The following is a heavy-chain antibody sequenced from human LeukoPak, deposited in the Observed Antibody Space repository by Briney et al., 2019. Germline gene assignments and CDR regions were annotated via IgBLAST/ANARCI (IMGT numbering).Heavy chain of an antibody. D-gene: IGHD3-22*01. CDR3: ARDRYYYDSSGYYSAFDT. CDR1: GGSISSYY. V-gene: IGHV4-4*07. J-gene: IGHJ3*02. CDR2: IYTSGIISGNT. Sequence: YPSETLSLTCTVSGGSISSYYWSWIRQPPGKGLEWIGRIYTSGIISGNTNYNPSLKSRVTMSVDTSKNQFSLKLRSVTAADTAVYYCARDRYYYDSSGYYSAFDTWGQGTMVTVSS.